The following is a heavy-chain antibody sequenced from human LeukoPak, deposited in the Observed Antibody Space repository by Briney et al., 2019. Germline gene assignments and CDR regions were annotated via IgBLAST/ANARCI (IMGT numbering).Heavy chain of an antibody. CDR1: GGTFSSYA. D-gene: IGHD2-21*02. CDR2: IIPIYDPV. J-gene: IGHJ4*02. CDR3: AREPLGCGGDCHFDY. Sequence: SVKVSCKASGGTFSSYAISWVRQAPGQGLEWMGRIIPIYDPVDYAQRFQGRVTITADESTNTVYMELNSLTFEDTAVYYCAREPLGCGGDCHFDYWGQGTLVTVSS. V-gene: IGHV1-69*15.